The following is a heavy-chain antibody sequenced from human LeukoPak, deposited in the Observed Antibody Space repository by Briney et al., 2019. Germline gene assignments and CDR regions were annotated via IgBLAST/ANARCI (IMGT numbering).Heavy chain of an antibody. CDR2: IYYSGST. CDR3: ARGWSGYPNYFDY. Sequence: SETLSLTCTVSGGSISSSSYYWGWIRQPPGKGLEWIGSIYYSGSTYYNPSLKSRVTISVDTSKNQFSLKLSSVTAADTAVYYCARGWSGYPNYFDYWGQGTLVTVSS. V-gene: IGHV4-39*01. J-gene: IGHJ4*02. CDR1: GGSISSSSYY. D-gene: IGHD3-3*01.